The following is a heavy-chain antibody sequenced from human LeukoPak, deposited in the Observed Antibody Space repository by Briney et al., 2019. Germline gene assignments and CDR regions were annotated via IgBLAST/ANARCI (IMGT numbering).Heavy chain of an antibody. D-gene: IGHD5-12*01. Sequence: GASVKVSCKASGYTFTSYGISWVRQAPGQGLEWMGWISAYSGNTNYAQKLQGRVTMTTDTSTSTAYMEQRSLRSDDTAVYYCARVFSGYDFGVYYYGMDVWGQGTTVTVSS. J-gene: IGHJ6*02. CDR1: GYTFTSYG. CDR3: ARVFSGYDFGVYYYGMDV. CDR2: ISAYSGNT. V-gene: IGHV1-18*01.